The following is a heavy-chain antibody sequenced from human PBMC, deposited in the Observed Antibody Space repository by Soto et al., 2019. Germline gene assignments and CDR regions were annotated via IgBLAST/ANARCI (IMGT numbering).Heavy chain of an antibody. CDR1: GYTLTELS. CDR3: ATDHQWLGDYYYGMDV. V-gene: IGHV1-24*01. CDR2: FDPEDGET. Sequence: ASVKVSCKVSGYTLTELSMHWVRQAPGKGLEWMGGFDPEDGETIYAQKFQGRVTMTEDTSTDTAYMELSSLRSEDTAVYYCATDHQWLGDYYYGMDVWGQGTTVTVSS. J-gene: IGHJ6*02. D-gene: IGHD6-19*01.